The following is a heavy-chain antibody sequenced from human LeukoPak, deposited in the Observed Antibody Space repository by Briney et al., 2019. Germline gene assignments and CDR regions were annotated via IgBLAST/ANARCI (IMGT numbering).Heavy chain of an antibody. CDR1: GFTFSTYT. Sequence: GGSLRLSCAASGFTFSTYTMNWVRQAPGKGLEWVSSISSRSSYIYYADSVKGRFTISRDNARNSLYLQMNSLTAEDTAVYYCARALYYYDSPDFWGQGTLVTVPS. CDR2: ISSRSSYI. CDR3: ARALYYYDSPDF. V-gene: IGHV3-21*01. D-gene: IGHD3-22*01. J-gene: IGHJ4*02.